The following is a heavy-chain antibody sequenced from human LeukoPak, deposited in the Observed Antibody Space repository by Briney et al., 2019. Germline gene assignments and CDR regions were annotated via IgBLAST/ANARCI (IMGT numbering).Heavy chain of an antibody. J-gene: IGHJ4*02. D-gene: IGHD2-21*02. Sequence: PGGSLRLSCAASGFTFSDAWVSWVRQAPGMGLEWVGRIKSKTDGGTTDYAAPVKGRFTISRDDSSGTLYLLMNSLKTEDRAVYYCSTSLRGSDCCLDYWGQGTLVAVSS. CDR2: IKSKTDGGTT. CDR1: GFTFSDAW. CDR3: STSLRGSDCCLDY. V-gene: IGHV3-15*01.